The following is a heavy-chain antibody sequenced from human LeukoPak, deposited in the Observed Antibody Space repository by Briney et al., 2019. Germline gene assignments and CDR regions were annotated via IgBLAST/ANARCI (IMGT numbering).Heavy chain of an antibody. V-gene: IGHV3-23*01. J-gene: IGHJ4*02. CDR3: ANATVTTLPDY. CDR2: ISGSGRRT. D-gene: IGHD4-11*01. Sequence: GGSPRLSCAASGFTFSRYAMRWVRQAPGKGLEGVSAISGSGRRTYSADSLKARFPIPRNNPKNTLTLRMNTLRPQTPPSFYFANATVTTLPDYWGQGPLVTVSS. CDR1: GFTFSRYA.